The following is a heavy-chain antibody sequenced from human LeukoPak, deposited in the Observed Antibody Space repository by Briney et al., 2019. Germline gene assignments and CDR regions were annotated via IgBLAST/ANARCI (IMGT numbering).Heavy chain of an antibody. D-gene: IGHD2-15*01. Sequence: SVKVSCKASGGTFTSYTISWVRQAPGQGLEWMGRIIPILGIANYAQKFQGRVTITADKSTSTAYMELSSLRSEDTAVYYCARDCSGGSCYYFDYWGQGTLVTVSS. V-gene: IGHV1-69*04. CDR2: IIPILGIA. CDR1: GGTFTSYT. J-gene: IGHJ4*02. CDR3: ARDCSGGSCYYFDY.